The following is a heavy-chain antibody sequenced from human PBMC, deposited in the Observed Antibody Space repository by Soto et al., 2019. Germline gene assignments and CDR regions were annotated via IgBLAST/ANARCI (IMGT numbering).Heavy chain of an antibody. CDR2: ISADSRNT. D-gene: IGHD2-2*01. V-gene: IGHV1-18*01. Sequence: QVQLVQSGAEVKKPGASVKVSCKASGYTFTIYGISWMRQAPGQGLEWMGWISADSRNTNYAQKFQDRVTMTTDTSTSTAHMELRSLRSDDTAMYYCARRVGVAPVYDAYDLSGQGTMVTVSS. CDR3: ARRVGVAPVYDAYDL. J-gene: IGHJ3*01. CDR1: GYTFTIYG.